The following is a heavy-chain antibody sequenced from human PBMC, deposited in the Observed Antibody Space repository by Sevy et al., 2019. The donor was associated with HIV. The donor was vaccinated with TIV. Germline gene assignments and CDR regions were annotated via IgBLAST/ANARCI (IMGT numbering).Heavy chain of an antibody. J-gene: IGHJ4*02. CDR1: GGSISSSSYY. CDR2: IYYSGST. Sequence: SETLSLTCTVSGGSISSSSYYWGWIRQPPGKGLEWIGSIYYSGSTYYNPSLKSRVTISVDTSKNQFSLKLSSVTAADTAVYYCARPRPDARSYDSSGYYKGAFDYWGQGTLVTVSS. V-gene: IGHV4-39*01. CDR3: ARPRPDARSYDSSGYYKGAFDY. D-gene: IGHD3-22*01.